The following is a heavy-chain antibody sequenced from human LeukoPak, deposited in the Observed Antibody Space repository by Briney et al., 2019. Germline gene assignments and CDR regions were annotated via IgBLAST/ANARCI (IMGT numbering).Heavy chain of an antibody. J-gene: IGHJ3*02. CDR3: AKDWGFI. CDR2: IGAGDKYT. Sequence: GGSLRLSCAASGFTLRNYAMSWVRQAPGKGLEWVSSIGAGDKYTYYADSVKGRFTISRDNSKNTLYLQMNSLRAEDTAVYYCAKDWGFIWGQGTMVTVSS. D-gene: IGHD3-16*01. V-gene: IGHV3-23*01. CDR1: GFTLRNYA.